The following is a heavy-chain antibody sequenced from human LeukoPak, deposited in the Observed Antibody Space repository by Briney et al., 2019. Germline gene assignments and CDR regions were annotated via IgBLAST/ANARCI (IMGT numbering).Heavy chain of an antibody. CDR2: ISDSGDRT. J-gene: IGHJ4*02. CDR1: GFTFSSYA. D-gene: IGHD6-6*01. Sequence: GGSLRLSCAASGFTFSSYALTWVRQAPGKGLEWVSSISDSGDRTHYADSVKGRFTISRANSKNTLFLQMSNLRTEDTAVYYCANSSLAWGQGTLVTVSS. CDR3: ANSSLA. V-gene: IGHV3-23*01.